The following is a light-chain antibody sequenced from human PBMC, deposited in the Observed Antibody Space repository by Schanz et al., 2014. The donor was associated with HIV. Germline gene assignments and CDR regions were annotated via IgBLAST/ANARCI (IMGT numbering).Light chain of an antibody. J-gene: IGKJ2*01. CDR2: RAS. Sequence: DIQMTQSPSTLSASVGDRVTITCRASQSISNWLAWFQQKPGKAPKLLIYRASALASGVPSRFSGSGSGTEFTLTISSLQPDDFATYYCQQYNSFQYTFGPGTNLEIK. CDR1: QSISNW. CDR3: QQYNSFQYT. V-gene: IGKV1-5*03.